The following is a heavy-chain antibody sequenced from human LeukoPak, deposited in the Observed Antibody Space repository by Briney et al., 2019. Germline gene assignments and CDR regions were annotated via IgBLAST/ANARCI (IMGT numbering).Heavy chain of an antibody. D-gene: IGHD6-19*01. CDR1: GFTFSSYA. Sequence: GGSLRLSCAASGFTFSSYAMSWVREAPGKGLERVSAISGSTGSTYYADSVKGRFTISRDNSKNTLHLQMNTLRAQDTAVYTIAKGKSSSGWDYWGQGTLVTVSS. CDR3: AKGKSSSGWDY. V-gene: IGHV3-23*01. CDR2: ISGSTGST. J-gene: IGHJ4*02.